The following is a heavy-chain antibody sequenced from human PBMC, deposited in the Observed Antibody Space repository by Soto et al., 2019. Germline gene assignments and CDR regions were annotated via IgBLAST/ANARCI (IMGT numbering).Heavy chain of an antibody. CDR2: ISSSSSYI. D-gene: IGHD3-9*01. V-gene: IGHV3-21*01. CDR3: AREHFDWPDLFYYYGMDV. CDR1: GFTFSSYS. J-gene: IGHJ6*02. Sequence: EVQLVESGGGLVKPGGSLRLSCAASGFTFSSYSMNWVRQAPGKGLEWVSSISSSSSYIYYADSVKGRFTISRDNAKNSLYLQMNSLRAEDTAVYYCAREHFDWPDLFYYYGMDVWGQGTTVTVSS.